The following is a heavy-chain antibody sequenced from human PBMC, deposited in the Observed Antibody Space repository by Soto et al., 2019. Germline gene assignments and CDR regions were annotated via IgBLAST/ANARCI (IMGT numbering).Heavy chain of an antibody. Sequence: GASVKVSCKASGYTFTSYGISWVRQAPGQGLEWMGWISAYNGNANYAQKLQGRVTMTTDTSTSTAYMELRSLRSDDTAVYYCARSGSIYCSTQCDYYYYGMDVWGQGTTVTVSS. V-gene: IGHV1-18*04. CDR1: GYTFTSYG. D-gene: IGHD2-2*01. CDR3: ARSGSIYCSTQCDYYYYGMDV. CDR2: ISAYNGNA. J-gene: IGHJ6*02.